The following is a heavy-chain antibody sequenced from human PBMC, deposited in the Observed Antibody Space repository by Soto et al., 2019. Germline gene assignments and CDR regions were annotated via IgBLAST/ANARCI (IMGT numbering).Heavy chain of an antibody. CDR3: ARDGGLPNYYFDY. D-gene: IGHD3-16*01. CDR2: INPNSGGT. V-gene: IGHV1-2*02. J-gene: IGHJ4*02. Sequence: SVKVSCKASGYTFTGYYMHWVRQAPGQGLEWMGWINPNSGGTNYAQKFQGRVTMTRDTSISTAYMELSRLRSDDTAVYYCARDGGLPNYYFDYWGQGTLVTVSS. CDR1: GYTFTGYY.